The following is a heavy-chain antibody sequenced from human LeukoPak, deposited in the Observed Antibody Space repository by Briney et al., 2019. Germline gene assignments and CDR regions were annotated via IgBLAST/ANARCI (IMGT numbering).Heavy chain of an antibody. CDR2: VSYDGSGE. CDR1: GFTFRSYP. V-gene: IGHV3-30*01. J-gene: IGHJ3*01. D-gene: IGHD1-26*01. Sequence: PGRSLRLSCAASGFTFRSYPMHWVRQAPGKGLEWVAVVSYDGSGENYADSVNGRFTISRDNSKNTLYLQMNSLRAEDTAVFYCARDGVGTAFDLWGQGTMVTVSS. CDR3: ARDGVGTAFDL.